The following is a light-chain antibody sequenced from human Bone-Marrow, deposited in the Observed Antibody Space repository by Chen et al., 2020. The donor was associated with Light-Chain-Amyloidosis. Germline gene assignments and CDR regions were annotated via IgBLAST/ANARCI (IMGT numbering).Light chain of an antibody. CDR1: NSGSTR. CDR2: DDS. V-gene: IGLV3-21*02. J-gene: IGLJ3*02. CDR3: QVWDRSSDRPV. Sequence: SYVLTQSSSVSVAPGQTATIDCGGNNSGSTRVHWYQQTPGQAHLLVVYDDSDRPSGIPERLSGSNSGNTATLPISRVEAGDAADSYCQVWDRSSDRPVFGGGTKLTVL.